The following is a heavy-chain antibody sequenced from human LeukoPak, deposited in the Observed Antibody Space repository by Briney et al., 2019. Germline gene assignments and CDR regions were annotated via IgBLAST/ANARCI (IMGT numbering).Heavy chain of an antibody. V-gene: IGHV4-31*03. CDR2: IYYSGST. J-gene: IGHJ1*01. Sequence: SQTLSLTCTVSGGSISGGGYFWSWIAQHQGKGLNWLGYIYYSGSTYYTPSLKSRVSISVDTSKNQFSLKLSSVTAADTAVYYCARGVAYYGGNYFQHWGQGTLVTVSS. CDR3: ARGVAYYGGNYFQH. D-gene: IGHD4-23*01. CDR1: GGSISGGGYF.